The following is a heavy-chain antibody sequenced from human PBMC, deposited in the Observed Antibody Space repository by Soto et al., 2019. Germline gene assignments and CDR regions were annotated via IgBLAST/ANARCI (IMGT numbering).Heavy chain of an antibody. Sequence: GGSLRLSCAASGFTFSGSAMHWVRQASGKGLEWVGRIRSKANSYATAYAASVKGRFTISRDDSKNTAYLQMNSLKTEDTAVYFCTRHLAAAGNTPHDNWGQETLVTVSS. CDR1: GFTFSGSA. J-gene: IGHJ4*02. D-gene: IGHD6-13*01. CDR3: TRHLAAAGNTPHDN. V-gene: IGHV3-73*01. CDR2: IRSKANSYAT.